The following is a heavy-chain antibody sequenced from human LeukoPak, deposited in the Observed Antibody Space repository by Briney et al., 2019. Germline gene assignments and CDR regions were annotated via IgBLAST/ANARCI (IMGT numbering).Heavy chain of an antibody. J-gene: IGHJ4*02. D-gene: IGHD3-16*02. CDR1: GFTFSSYA. Sequence: PGGSLRLSCAASGFTFSSYAMSWVRQAPRKGLEWVSAISGSGGSTYYADSVKGRCTISRDNSKNTLYLQMNSLRAEDTAVYYCARIRLGELSSPLDYWGQGTLVTVSS. CDR2: ISGSGGST. CDR3: ARIRLGELSSPLDY. V-gene: IGHV3-23*01.